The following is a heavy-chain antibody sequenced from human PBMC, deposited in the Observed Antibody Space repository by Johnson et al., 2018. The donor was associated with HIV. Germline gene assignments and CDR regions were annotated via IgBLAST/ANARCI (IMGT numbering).Heavy chain of an antibody. V-gene: IGHV3-66*02. CDR1: GFTISSNY. CDR3: ARDEGIVVVSHAFDI. CDR2: IYSGGST. Sequence: VQLVESGGGLVQPGGSLRLSCAASGFTISSNYMSWVRQAPGTGLEWVSVIYSGGSTYYADSVKGRFTISRDNSKNTLYLQMNSLRVEDTAVYYCARDEGIVVVSHAFDIWGQGTMVTVSS. D-gene: IGHD3-22*01. J-gene: IGHJ3*02.